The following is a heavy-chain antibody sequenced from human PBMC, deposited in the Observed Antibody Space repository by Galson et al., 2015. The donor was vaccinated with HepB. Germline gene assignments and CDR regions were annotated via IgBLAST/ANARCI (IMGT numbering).Heavy chain of an antibody. CDR3: AKDLEDGVGAN. D-gene: IGHD1-26*01. Sequence: SLRLSCAASGFTFDDYAMHWVRQAPGKGLEWVSGISWNSGSIGYADSVKGRFTISRDNAKNSLYLQMNSLRAEDTALYYCAKDLEDGVGANWGQGTLVTVSS. V-gene: IGHV3-9*01. J-gene: IGHJ4*02. CDR2: ISWNSGSI. CDR1: GFTFDDYA.